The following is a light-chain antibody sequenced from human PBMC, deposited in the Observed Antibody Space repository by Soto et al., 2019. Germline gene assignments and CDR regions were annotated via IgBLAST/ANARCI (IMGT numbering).Light chain of an antibody. CDR1: SSDVGGYNY. Sequence: QSVLTQPASVSGSPGQSITISCTGTSSDVGGYNYVSWYQQHPGKAPKLMIYDVSNRPSGVSNRFSGSKSGNTASLTISGLQAEDESDYFRSSYTSSSPYVSGTGTKLPVL. CDR2: DVS. V-gene: IGLV2-14*01. J-gene: IGLJ1*01. CDR3: SSYTSSSPYV.